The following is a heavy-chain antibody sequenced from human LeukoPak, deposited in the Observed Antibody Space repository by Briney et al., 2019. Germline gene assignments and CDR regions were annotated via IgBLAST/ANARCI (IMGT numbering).Heavy chain of an antibody. D-gene: IGHD2-2*01. CDR1: GYTFTSYD. CDR2: MNTNSGNT. V-gene: IGHV1-8*01. CDR3: ARGGDIAVVPAAMVGP. Sequence: ASVKVSCKASGYTFTSYDINWVRQSTGQGLEWMGWMNTNSGNTGHAQKFQGRLTMTRDTSTNTAYMELSSLRSEDTAVYYCARGGDIAVVPAAMVGPWGQGTLVTVSS. J-gene: IGHJ5*02.